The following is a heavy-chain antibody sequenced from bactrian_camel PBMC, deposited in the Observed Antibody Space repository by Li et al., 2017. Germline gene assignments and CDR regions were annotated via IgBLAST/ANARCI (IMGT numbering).Heavy chain of an antibody. Sequence: HVQLVESGGGSVQAGGSLRLSCVVSGYDYSSFCMGWFRQAPGKEREGVAADANDGTTRYATSVKGRFTLSRDNAKNTMYLIMNSLKPEDTAMYYCAAAQGCDCYRGSCEFRPPVHWGQGTQVTVS. D-gene: IGHD2*01. CDR1: GYDYSSFC. V-gene: IGHV3S53*01. J-gene: IGHJ4*01. CDR3: AAAQGCDCYRGSCEFRPPVH. CDR2: DANDGTT.